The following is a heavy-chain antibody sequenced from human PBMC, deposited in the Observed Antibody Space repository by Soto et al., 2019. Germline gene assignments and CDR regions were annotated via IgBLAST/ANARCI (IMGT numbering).Heavy chain of an antibody. CDR2: IYYSGST. J-gene: IGHJ5*02. Sequence: SETLSLTCTVSGGSLSSGDYYWSWIRQPPGKGLEWIGYIYYSGSTYYNPSLKSRVTISVDTSKNQFSLKLSSVTAADTAVYYCARATIVLVPAAMVSHWFDPWGQGTLVTVSS. CDR1: GGSLSSGDYY. D-gene: IGHD2-2*01. V-gene: IGHV4-30-4*01. CDR3: ARATIVLVPAAMVSHWFDP.